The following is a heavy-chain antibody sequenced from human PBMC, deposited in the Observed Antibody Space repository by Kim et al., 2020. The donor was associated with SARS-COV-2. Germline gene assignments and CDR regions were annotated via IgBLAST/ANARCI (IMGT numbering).Heavy chain of an antibody. CDR1: GFTFSSYE. D-gene: IGHD6-19*01. V-gene: IGHV3-48*03. CDR2: ISSSGSTI. CDR3: ARDRFAAHIAVAGIDYYYYGMDV. J-gene: IGHJ6*02. Sequence: GGSLRLSCAASGFTFSSYEMNWVRQAPGKGLEWVSYISSSGSTIYYADSVKGRFTISRDNAKNSLFLQMNSLRAEDTALYYCARDRFAAHIAVAGIDYYYYGMDVGGQGTTVSVSS.